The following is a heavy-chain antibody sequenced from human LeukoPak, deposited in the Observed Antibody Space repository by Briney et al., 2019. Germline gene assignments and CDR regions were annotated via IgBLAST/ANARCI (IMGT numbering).Heavy chain of an antibody. CDR1: GFTFSSYD. Sequence: GGSLRLSCAASGFTFSSYDMHWVRQAAGKGLEWVSAIGTAGDTYYPGSVKGRFTISRENAKNSLYLQMNSLRAGDTAVYYCARYDFWSGYYDYWGQGTLVTVSS. CDR3: ARYDFWSGYYDY. CDR2: IGTAGDT. D-gene: IGHD3-3*01. J-gene: IGHJ4*02. V-gene: IGHV3-13*01.